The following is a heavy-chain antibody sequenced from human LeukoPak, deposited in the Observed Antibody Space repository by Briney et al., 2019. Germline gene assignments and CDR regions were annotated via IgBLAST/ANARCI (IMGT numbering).Heavy chain of an antibody. CDR1: GFTLSTYA. CDR3: AKGLGRDWFDP. V-gene: IGHV3-23*01. CDR2: ISGSGSKT. J-gene: IGHJ5*02. D-gene: IGHD7-27*01. Sequence: GGSLRLSCAASGFTLSTYAMTWVRQAPGKGLEWVSGISGSGSKTYYADSVKGRFTISRDNSKNTLYLQMNSLRAEDTALYYCAKGLGRDWFDPWGQGTLVTVSS.